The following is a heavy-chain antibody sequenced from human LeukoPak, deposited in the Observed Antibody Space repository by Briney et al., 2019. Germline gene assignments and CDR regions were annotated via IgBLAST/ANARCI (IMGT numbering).Heavy chain of an antibody. D-gene: IGHD3-22*01. J-gene: IGHJ5*02. V-gene: IGHV3-30*02. CDR3: AKDLYFSSGGNWFDP. Sequence: PGGSLRLSCAASGFTFSSNGMHWVRQAPGKGLEWVAFIRYDGSNKHYADSVKGRSTTSRDNSKNTLYLQMNSLRAEDTAVYYCAKDLYFSSGGNWFDPWGQGTLVTVSS. CDR2: IRYDGSNK. CDR1: GFTFSSNG.